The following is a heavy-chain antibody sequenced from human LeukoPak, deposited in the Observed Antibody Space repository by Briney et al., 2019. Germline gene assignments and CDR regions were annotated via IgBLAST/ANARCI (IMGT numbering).Heavy chain of an antibody. CDR2: ISGSGGIT. D-gene: IGHD1-1*01. V-gene: IGHV3-23*01. J-gene: IGHJ4*02. Sequence: GGSLRLSCAASGFTFSSYAMSWVRQAPGKGLEGVSGISGSGGITNYADSVKGRFTISRDNSKNTLYLQMNSLRAEDTAVYYCANPTIAHDCWGQGTLVTVSS. CDR3: ANPTIAHDC. CDR1: GFTFSSYA.